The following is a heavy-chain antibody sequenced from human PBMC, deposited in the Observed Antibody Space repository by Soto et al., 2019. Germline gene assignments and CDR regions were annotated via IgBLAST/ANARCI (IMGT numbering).Heavy chain of an antibody. V-gene: IGHV3-53*01. CDR3: ARGWLSGYYGMDV. CDR2: IYSGGST. D-gene: IGHD3-22*01. CDR1: GFTVSSNY. J-gene: IGHJ6*02. Sequence: LRLSCAASGFTVSSNYMSWVRQAPGKGLEWVSVIYSGGSTYYADSVKGRFTISRDNSKNTLYLQMNSLRAEDTAVYYCARGWLSGYYGMDVWGQGTTVTVSS.